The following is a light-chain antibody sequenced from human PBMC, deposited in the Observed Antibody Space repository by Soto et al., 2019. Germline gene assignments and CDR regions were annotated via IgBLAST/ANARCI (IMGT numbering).Light chain of an antibody. CDR3: QQSYTTPLT. Sequence: DIQMTQSPYSLSASVGDRVTITCRASQSISSYLNWYQQKPGKAPELLIYAASSLQSGVPSRFSGSGSGTEFTLTISSLQPVDFATYYCQQSYTTPLTFGGGTKVEIK. CDR2: AAS. J-gene: IGKJ4*01. CDR1: QSISSY. V-gene: IGKV1-39*01.